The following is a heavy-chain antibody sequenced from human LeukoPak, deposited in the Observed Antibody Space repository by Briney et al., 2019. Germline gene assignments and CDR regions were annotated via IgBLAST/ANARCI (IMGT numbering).Heavy chain of an antibody. Sequence: SGGSLRLSCAASGFTFANYALSWVRQAPGKGLEWVSVISYSSAVTYYADSVKGRFTISRDNSKNTLYLQMNSLRAEDTAVYYCASRHTSMDYFDYWGQGALVTVSS. CDR3: ASRHTSMDYFDY. V-gene: IGHV3-23*01. CDR2: ISYSSAVT. CDR1: GFTFANYA. D-gene: IGHD5-18*01. J-gene: IGHJ4*02.